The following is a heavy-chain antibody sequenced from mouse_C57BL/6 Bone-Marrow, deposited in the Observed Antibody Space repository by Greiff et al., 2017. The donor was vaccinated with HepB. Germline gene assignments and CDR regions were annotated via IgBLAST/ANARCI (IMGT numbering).Heavy chain of an antibody. V-gene: IGHV1-81*01. J-gene: IGHJ2*01. Sequence: VQLQQSGAELARPGASVKLSCKASGYTFTSYGISWVKQRTRQGLEWIGEIYPRSGNTYYNEKFKGKATLTADKSSSTAYMELRSLTSEDSAVYFCAGVITTVVATGDYWGQGTTLTVSS. CDR1: GYTFTSYG. CDR3: AGVITTVVATGDY. CDR2: IYPRSGNT. D-gene: IGHD1-1*01.